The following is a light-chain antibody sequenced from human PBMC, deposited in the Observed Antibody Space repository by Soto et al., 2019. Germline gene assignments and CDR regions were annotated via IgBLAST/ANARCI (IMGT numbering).Light chain of an antibody. V-gene: IGKV3-15*01. CDR3: QQYNNWPPWT. Sequence: EIVMTQSPATLSVSPGERATLSCRASQSVSSNLAWYQQKPGQAPRLLIYGASIRATGIPARFSGSGSGTAFTLTISSLQSEDFALYYCQQYNNWPPWTFGHGTKVEIK. J-gene: IGKJ1*01. CDR2: GAS. CDR1: QSVSSN.